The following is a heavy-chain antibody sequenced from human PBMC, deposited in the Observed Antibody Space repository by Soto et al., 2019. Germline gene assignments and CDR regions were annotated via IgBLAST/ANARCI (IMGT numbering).Heavy chain of an antibody. CDR1: GETFSNYS. D-gene: IGHD1-7*01. CDR3: AREASAPGTFREDASDI. Sequence: GGPVEVSFKVSGETFSNYSINWVGRAPGQALEWMGAIVPIFRTTNYAQKFQGRVTITADESTITAYMELSRLRSDDTATYYCAREASAPGTFREDASDIWGQGTKVTVSS. V-gene: IGHV1-69*01. CDR2: IVPIFRTT. J-gene: IGHJ3*02.